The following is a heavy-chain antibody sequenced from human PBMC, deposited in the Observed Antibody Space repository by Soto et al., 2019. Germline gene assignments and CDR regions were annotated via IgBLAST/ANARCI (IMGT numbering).Heavy chain of an antibody. CDR2: VYYSGST. J-gene: IGHJ5*02. CDR3: ARLHSSGYFDP. V-gene: IGHV4-39*01. CDR1: GGSISSSSYY. D-gene: IGHD6-19*01. Sequence: QLQLQESGPGLVKPSETLSLTCTVSGGSISSSSYYWGWIRQPPGKGLEWIGRVYYSGSTYYNPSLKSRVTISVDTSKNQCSLKLSSVTAADTAVYYCARLHSSGYFDPWGKGTLVTVSS.